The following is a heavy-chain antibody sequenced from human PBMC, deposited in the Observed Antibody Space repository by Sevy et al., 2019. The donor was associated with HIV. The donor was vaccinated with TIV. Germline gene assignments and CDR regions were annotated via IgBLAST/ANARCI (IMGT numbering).Heavy chain of an antibody. Sequence: SETLSLTCTVSGGSISSYYWSWIRQPAGKGLEWIGRIYTSGSTNYNPSLKSRVTMSVDTSKNQFSLKLSSVTAADTAGYYWARERHLAAAGTWWFDPGGKGTLVTVPS. D-gene: IGHD6-13*01. V-gene: IGHV4-4*07. J-gene: IGHJ5*02. CDR1: GGSISSYY. CDR2: IYTSGST. CDR3: ARERHLAAAGTWWFDP.